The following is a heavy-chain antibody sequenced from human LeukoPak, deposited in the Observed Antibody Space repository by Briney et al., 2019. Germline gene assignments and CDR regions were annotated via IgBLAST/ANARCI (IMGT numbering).Heavy chain of an antibody. CDR3: ARGGFGSAKNNWFDP. J-gene: IGHJ5*02. D-gene: IGHD3-10*01. V-gene: IGHV4-39*01. CDR1: GGSISSSSYY. CDR2: IYYSGST. Sequence: PSETLSLTCTVSGGSISSSSYYWGWIRQPPGKGLEWIGSIYYSGSTYYNPSLKSRVTISVDTSKNQFSLKLSSVTAADTAVYYCARGGFGSAKNNWFDPWGQGTLVTVSS.